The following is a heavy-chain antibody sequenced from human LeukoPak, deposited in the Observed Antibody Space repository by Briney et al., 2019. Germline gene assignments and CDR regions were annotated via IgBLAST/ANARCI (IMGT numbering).Heavy chain of an antibody. CDR2: ISWDGGST. CDR3: AKDRRAVTTTWGVLNY. V-gene: IGHV3-43*01. J-gene: IGHJ4*02. CDR1: GFTFDDYT. Sequence: GGSLRLSCAASGFTFDDYTMHWVRQAPGKGLEWVSLISWDGGSTYYADSVKGRFTISRDNSKNSLYLQMNSLRTEDTALYYCAKDRRAVTTTWGVLNYWGQGTLVTVSS. D-gene: IGHD5-12*01.